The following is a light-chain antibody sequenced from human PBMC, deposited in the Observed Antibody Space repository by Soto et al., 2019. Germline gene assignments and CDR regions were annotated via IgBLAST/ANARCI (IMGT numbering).Light chain of an antibody. V-gene: IGKV3-11*01. CDR1: QSVSWH. J-gene: IGKJ1*01. CDR3: QHYNSYSEA. CDR2: DAS. Sequence: EIVLTQSTATLSLSPGERSTLSCRASQSVSWHLAWYQQKPGQAPRLLIYDASNRATGIPARFSGSGSGTDFTLTISSLEPEDFAIYYCQHYNSYSEAFGQGTKVDIK.